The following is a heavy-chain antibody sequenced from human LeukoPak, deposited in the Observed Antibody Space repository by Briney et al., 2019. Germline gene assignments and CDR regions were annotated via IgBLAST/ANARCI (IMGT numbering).Heavy chain of an antibody. V-gene: IGHV3-23*01. CDR3: AKRYQSEQLVQTGPRSSDAFDI. CDR2: ISGSGGST. CDR1: GFTFSSYA. J-gene: IGHJ3*02. Sequence: PGGSLRLSCAASGFTFSSYAMSWVRQAPGKGLEWVSAISGSGGSTYYADSVKGRFTISRDNSKNTLYLQMNSLRAEDTAVYYCAKRYQSEQLVQTGPRSSDAFDIWGQGTMVTVSS. D-gene: IGHD6-13*01.